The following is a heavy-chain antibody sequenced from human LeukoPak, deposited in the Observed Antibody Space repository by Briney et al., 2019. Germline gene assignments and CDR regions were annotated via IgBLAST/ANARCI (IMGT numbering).Heavy chain of an antibody. D-gene: IGHD3-22*01. J-gene: IGHJ4*02. Sequence: PSETLSLTCAVYGGSFSGYYWSWIRQPPGKGLEWVSSISSSSSYIYYADSVKGRFTISRDNAKNSLYLQMNSLRAEDTAVYYCARDLDYYDTQGFDYWGQGTLVTDSS. CDR2: ISSSSSYI. CDR3: ARDLDYYDTQGFDY. CDR1: GGSFSGYY. V-gene: IGHV3-21*01.